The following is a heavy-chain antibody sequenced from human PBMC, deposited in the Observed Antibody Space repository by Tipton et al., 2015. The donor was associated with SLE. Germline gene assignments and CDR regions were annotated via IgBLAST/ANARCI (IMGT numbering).Heavy chain of an antibody. CDR3: ARVGSGYYFVEGFDY. V-gene: IGHV4-59*01. CDR1: GGSINDYY. D-gene: IGHD3-3*01. J-gene: IGHJ4*02. Sequence: SLTCTVSGGSINDYYWTWIRQPPGKGLEWIGYIYYTGTTNYDPSLKSRVTISLDMSKNQFSLKLNSVTAADTAVYYCARVGSGYYFVEGFDYWGQGSLVTVSS. CDR2: IYYTGTT.